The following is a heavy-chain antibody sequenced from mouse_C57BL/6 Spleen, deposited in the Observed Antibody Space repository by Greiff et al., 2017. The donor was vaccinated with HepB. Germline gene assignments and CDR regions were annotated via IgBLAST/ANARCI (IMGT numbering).Heavy chain of an antibody. D-gene: IGHD2-3*01. CDR3: ARWDGYYDDAMDY. CDR1: GFNFIDYY. Sequence: VQLQQSGAALLKPGASVKSSCPAPGFNFIDYYMHWVAQKTEQGLEWIGRIDPEDGETKYAPKFQGKATITADNSSNTDYLQLSILTSEDTAVQYCARWDGYYDDAMDYWGQGTSVTVSS. J-gene: IGHJ4*01. CDR2: IDPEDGET. V-gene: IGHV14-2*01.